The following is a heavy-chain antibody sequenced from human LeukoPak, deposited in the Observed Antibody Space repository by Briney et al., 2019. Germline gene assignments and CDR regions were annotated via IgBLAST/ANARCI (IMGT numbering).Heavy chain of an antibody. CDR1: GFTVSSTY. Sequence: PGGSLRLSCAASGFTVSSTYMSWVRQAPGMGLEWVSVIYSSGRIYYAVSVKGRFTISRDDSKNTLNLQMNSLRAEDTAVYYCARLGYHYDSSGYFHFGYWGQGTLVTVSS. D-gene: IGHD3-22*01. J-gene: IGHJ4*02. CDR2: IYSSGRI. V-gene: IGHV3-53*01. CDR3: ARLGYHYDSSGYFHFGY.